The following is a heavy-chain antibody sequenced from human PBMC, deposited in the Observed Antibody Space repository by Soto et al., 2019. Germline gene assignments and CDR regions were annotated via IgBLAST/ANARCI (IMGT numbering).Heavy chain of an antibody. CDR2: TYYRSKWYD. Sequence: QLQQSGPGLVKPSQTLSLTCAISGDSVSSNTAAWNWIRQSPSRGLEWLGRTYYRSKWYDDYAESVKSRITINPDTSKNQFSLQLNSVTPEDTAEYYCARSWCGHQVPWFDSWGQGTLVTVSS. CDR1: GDSVSSNTAA. CDR3: ARSWCGHQVPWFDS. D-gene: IGHD2-8*01. J-gene: IGHJ5*01. V-gene: IGHV6-1*01.